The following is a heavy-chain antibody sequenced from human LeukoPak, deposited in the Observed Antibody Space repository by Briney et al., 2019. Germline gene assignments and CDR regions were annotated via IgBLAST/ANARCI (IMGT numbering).Heavy chain of an antibody. J-gene: IGHJ4*02. CDR1: GGSISSYY. Sequence: SETLSLTCTVSGGSISSYYWSWIRQPAGKGLEWIGRIYTSGSTNHNPSLKSRVTMSVDTSKNQFSLRLSSVTAADTAVYFCARVGYSNAWGLDSWGQGTLVTVSS. CDR2: IYTSGST. CDR3: ARVGYSNAWGLDS. V-gene: IGHV4-4*07. D-gene: IGHD6-19*01.